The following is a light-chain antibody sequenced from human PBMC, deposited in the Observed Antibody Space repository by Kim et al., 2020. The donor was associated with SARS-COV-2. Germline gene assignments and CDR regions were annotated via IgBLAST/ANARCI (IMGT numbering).Light chain of an antibody. CDR2: WAS. CDR1: QSVLYTSTNENY. Sequence: DVVVTQSPDSLGVSLGERATFNCRTSQSVLYTSTNENYIAWYQQKPGQPPKLLISWASTRESGVPDRFSGNGSETDFSLTISSLQVEDVAVYFCQQYYYLPRTFGQGTRVEIK. CDR3: QQYYYLPRT. V-gene: IGKV4-1*01. J-gene: IGKJ1*01.